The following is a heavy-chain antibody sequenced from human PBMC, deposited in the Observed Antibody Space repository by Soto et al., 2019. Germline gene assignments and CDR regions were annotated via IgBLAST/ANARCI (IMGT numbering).Heavy chain of an antibody. J-gene: IGHJ5*02. CDR3: ARDVVVAATTGWFDP. CDR2: ISSSSSYI. CDR1: GFTFSSYS. V-gene: IGHV3-21*01. Sequence: PGGSLRLSCAASGFTFSSYSMNWVRQAPGKGLEWVSSISSSSSYIYYADSVKGRFTISRDNAKNSLYLQMNSLRAEDTAVYYCARDVVVAATTGWFDPWGQGTLVTVSS. D-gene: IGHD2-15*01.